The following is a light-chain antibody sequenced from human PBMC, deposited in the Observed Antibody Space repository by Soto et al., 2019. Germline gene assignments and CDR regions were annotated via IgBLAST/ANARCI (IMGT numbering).Light chain of an antibody. CDR1: QTVLNNY. CDR2: GVS. V-gene: IGKV3-20*01. CDR3: QQYDASPIT. J-gene: IGKJ5*01. Sequence: EIVLTQSPGTLSLSPGERATLSCRASQTVLNNYLTWYQQKPGQAPRLLISGVSKRAAGIPDRFSAGGSDTDFTLTISRVEPEDFALYFCQQYDASPITFGRGTRLEIK.